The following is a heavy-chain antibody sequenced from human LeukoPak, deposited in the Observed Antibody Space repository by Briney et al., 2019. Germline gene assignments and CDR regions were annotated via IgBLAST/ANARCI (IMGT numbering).Heavy chain of an antibody. CDR2: IYHSGST. Sequence: GVLRLSCAASGFTFSSYAMSWVRQPPGKGLEWIGEIYHSGSTNYNPSLKSRVTISVDKSKNQFSLKLSSVTAADTAVYYCAMAAGTEYYFDYWGQGTLVTVSS. CDR3: AMAAGTEYYFDY. V-gene: IGHV4-4*02. J-gene: IGHJ4*02. D-gene: IGHD6-13*01. CDR1: GFTFSSYAM.